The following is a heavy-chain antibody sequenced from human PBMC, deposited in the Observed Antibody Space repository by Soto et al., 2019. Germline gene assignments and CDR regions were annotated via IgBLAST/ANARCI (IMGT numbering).Heavy chain of an antibody. CDR2: IRSKANSYAT. CDR1: GFTFSGSA. D-gene: IGHD3-10*01. V-gene: IGHV3-73*01. CDR3: TGGSGSYKAFDY. J-gene: IGHJ4*02. Sequence: PGGSLRLSCAASGFTFSGSAMHWVRQASGKGLEWVGRIRSKANSYATAYAASVKGRFTISRDDSKNTAYLQMNSLKTDDTAVYYCTGGSGSYKAFDYWGQGTLVTSPQ.